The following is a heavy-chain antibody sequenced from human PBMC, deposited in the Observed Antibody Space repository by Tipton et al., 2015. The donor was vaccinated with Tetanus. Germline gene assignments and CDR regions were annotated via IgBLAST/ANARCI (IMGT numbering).Heavy chain of an antibody. V-gene: IGHV3-73*01. Sequence: SLRLSCAASGFTFSGSAMHWVRQASGKGLEWVGRIRSKANSYATAYAASVKGRFTISRDDSKNTAYLQMNSLKTEDTAVYYCTRSNDGENKDERRMGPSTPVGPWYFDLWGRGTLVTVSS. CDR2: IRSKANSYAT. CDR1: GFTFSGSA. D-gene: IGHD2-2*01. J-gene: IGHJ2*01. CDR3: TRSNDGENKDERRMGPSTPVGPWYFDL.